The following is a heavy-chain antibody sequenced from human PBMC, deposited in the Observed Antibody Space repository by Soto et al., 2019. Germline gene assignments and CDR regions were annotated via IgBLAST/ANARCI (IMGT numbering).Heavy chain of an antibody. CDR3: ARSHYTYGLLIDY. D-gene: IGHD2-8*01. J-gene: IGHJ4*02. CDR1: GDSITTNGYY. Sequence: PSETLSLTCSVSGDSITTNGYYWGWIRQPPGKGLQWIGNVYSTGSTFSHPSLTSRVFISVDTSKNKFSLRLTFVTAADTAVYYCARSHYTYGLLIDYWGPGSMVTVSS. V-gene: IGHV4-39*01. CDR2: VYSTGST.